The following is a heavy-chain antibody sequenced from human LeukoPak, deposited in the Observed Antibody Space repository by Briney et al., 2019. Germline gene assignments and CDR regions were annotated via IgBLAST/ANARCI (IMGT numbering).Heavy chain of an antibody. CDR2: VRTKTNNYAT. CDR1: GFTFSASA. Sequence: GGSLRLSCAGSGFTFSASAMHWVRQAFGKGLEWVGRVRTKTNNYATTYATSVKGRFTIFRDDSKNTAYLQMNSLGTGDTAVYYCASYDNAGNYYHNYWGQGTLVTVSS. V-gene: IGHV3-73*01. D-gene: IGHD3-22*01. J-gene: IGHJ4*02. CDR3: ASYDNAGNYYHNY.